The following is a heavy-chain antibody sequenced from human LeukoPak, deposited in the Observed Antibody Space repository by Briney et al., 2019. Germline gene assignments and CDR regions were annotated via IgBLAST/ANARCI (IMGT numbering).Heavy chain of an antibody. CDR2: INPNSGGT. J-gene: IGHJ5*02. Sequence: ASVKVSCKASGYTFTGYYMHWVRQAPGQGLEWMGWINPNSGGTNYAQKFQGWVTMTRDTSISTAYMELSRLRSDDTAVYYCARGQSSNYDFWSGHANWFDPWGQGTLVTVSS. D-gene: IGHD3-3*01. V-gene: IGHV1-2*04. CDR1: GYTFTGYY. CDR3: ARGQSSNYDFWSGHANWFDP.